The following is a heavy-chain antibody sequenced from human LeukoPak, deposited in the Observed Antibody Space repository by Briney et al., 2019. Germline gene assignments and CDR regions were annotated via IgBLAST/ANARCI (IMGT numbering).Heavy chain of an antibody. Sequence: GGSLRLSCAASGFTFSDYALNWVRQAPGKGLEWISSITGNSYNKYYAESLKGRVTISRDNAKNSPYLQMDSLRAEDTAVYYCGVGASSASEFDYWGQGTLVTVSS. D-gene: IGHD1-26*01. CDR1: GFTFSDYA. V-gene: IGHV3-21*01. CDR3: GVGASSASEFDY. J-gene: IGHJ4*02. CDR2: ITGNSYNK.